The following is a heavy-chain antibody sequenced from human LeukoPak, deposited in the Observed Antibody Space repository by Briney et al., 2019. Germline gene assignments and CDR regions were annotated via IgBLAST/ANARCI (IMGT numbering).Heavy chain of an antibody. CDR2: ISISGSTM. CDR1: GFIFSDYY. D-gene: IGHD5-12*01. Sequence: GGSLRLSCAASGFIFSDYYMSWVRQAPGRGLEWVSYISISGSTMYYTDSVKGRFTISRDNAKDSLYLQMNSLRAEDTAVYYCARDPGSGYEEHFDYWGQGTLVTVSS. CDR3: ARDPGSGYEEHFDY. V-gene: IGHV3-11*01. J-gene: IGHJ4*02.